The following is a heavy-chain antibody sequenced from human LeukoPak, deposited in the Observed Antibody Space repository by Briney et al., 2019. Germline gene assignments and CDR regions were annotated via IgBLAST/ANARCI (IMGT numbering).Heavy chain of an antibody. V-gene: IGHV4-59*08. D-gene: IGHD3-3*01. CDR1: GGSISSHY. Sequence: SETLSLTCTVSGGSISSHYWSWIRQPPGKGLEWIGYIYYSGSTNYNPSLKSRVTISVDTSKNQFSLNLSSVTAADTAVYYCARQGYDFWSGYYGGGLCYNWFDPWGQGTLVTVSS. CDR3: ARQGYDFWSGYYGGGLCYNWFDP. CDR2: IYYSGST. J-gene: IGHJ5*02.